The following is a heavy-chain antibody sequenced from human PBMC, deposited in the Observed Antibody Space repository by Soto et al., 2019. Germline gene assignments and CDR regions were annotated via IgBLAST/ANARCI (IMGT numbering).Heavy chain of an antibody. J-gene: IGHJ3*02. V-gene: IGHV4-59*01. CDR3: ARFRLVLEGSNDAFDI. CDR1: HGSISSYY. D-gene: IGHD1-1*01. Sequence: SETLSLTCTVSHGSISSYYWSWIRQPPGKGLEWIGYIYYSGSTNYNPSLKSRVTISVDTSKNQFSLKLSSVTAADTAVYYCARFRLVLEGSNDAFDIWGQGTMVTVSS. CDR2: IYYSGST.